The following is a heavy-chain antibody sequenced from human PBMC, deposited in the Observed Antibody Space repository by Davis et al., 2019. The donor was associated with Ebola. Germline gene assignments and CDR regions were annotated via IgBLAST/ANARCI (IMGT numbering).Heavy chain of an antibody. V-gene: IGHV3-66*01. CDR1: GFLVSNNY. J-gene: IGHJ5*01. Sequence: PSETLSLTCAASGFLVSNNYINWVRQVPGKGMEWVAAIYSGGSAHYRDSVKGRFIISRDNSKNTVDLQMNSLRAEDTALYYCARDRQCADNRCSGVEWFDSWGQGTLVTVSS. CDR2: IYSGGSA. D-gene: IGHD3-10*02. CDR3: ARDRQCADNRCSGVEWFDS.